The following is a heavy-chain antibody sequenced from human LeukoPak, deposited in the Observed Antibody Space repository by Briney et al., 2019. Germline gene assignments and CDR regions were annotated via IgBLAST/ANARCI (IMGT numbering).Heavy chain of an antibody. J-gene: IGHJ4*02. V-gene: IGHV1-69*01. CDR2: IIPIFGTA. CDR3: ARGVVVPPAMVGAGFFAY. CDR1: GGSFSSYA. Sequence: ASVTVSCTASGGSFSSYAISWVRQAPGQGLEWMGGIIPIFGTANYAQKFQGRVTITADESTSTAYMELSSLRSEDTAVYYCARGVVVPPAMVGAGFFAYWGQGPLVTVSS. D-gene: IGHD2-2*01.